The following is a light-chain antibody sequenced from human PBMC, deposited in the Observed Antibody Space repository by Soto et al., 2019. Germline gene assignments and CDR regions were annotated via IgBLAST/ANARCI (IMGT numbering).Light chain of an antibody. J-gene: IGLJ3*02. V-gene: IGLV1-47*01. Sequence: QSVLTQPPSASATPWQRVTISCSGSSSNIGTNYVYWYQQVPGTTPKLLIYRNTQRPSGVPDRFSGSKSGTSASLAISGLRSEDEADYYCAAWDDSLSGRVFGGGTKLTVL. CDR2: RNT. CDR1: SSNIGTNY. CDR3: AAWDDSLSGRV.